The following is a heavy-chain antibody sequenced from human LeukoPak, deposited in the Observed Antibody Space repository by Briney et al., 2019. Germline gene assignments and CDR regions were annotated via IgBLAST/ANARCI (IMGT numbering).Heavy chain of an antibody. V-gene: IGHV3-33*01. CDR1: GFTFSSYG. CDR2: IWYDGSNK. CDR3: ARTYCSSTSCSSTYYYYYYMDV. Sequence: GGSLRLSCAASGFTFSSYGMHWVRQAPGKGLEWVAVIWYDGSNKYYADSVKGRFTISRDNSKNTLYLQMNSLRVEDTAVYYCARTYCSSTSCSSTYYYYYYMDVWGKGTTVTVSS. D-gene: IGHD2-2*01. J-gene: IGHJ6*03.